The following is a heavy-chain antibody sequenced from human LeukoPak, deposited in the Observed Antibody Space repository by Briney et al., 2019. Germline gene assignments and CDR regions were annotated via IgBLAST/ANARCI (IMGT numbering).Heavy chain of an antibody. CDR3: ARDRGGWFDP. Sequence: ASVKVSCKASGYTFTSYDINWVRQATGQGLEWMGWINPNSGGTNYAQKFQGWVTMTRDTSISTAYMELSRLRSDDTAVYYCARDRGGWFDPWGQGTLVTVSS. CDR2: INPNSGGT. V-gene: IGHV1-2*04. CDR1: GYTFTSYD. D-gene: IGHD6-25*01. J-gene: IGHJ5*02.